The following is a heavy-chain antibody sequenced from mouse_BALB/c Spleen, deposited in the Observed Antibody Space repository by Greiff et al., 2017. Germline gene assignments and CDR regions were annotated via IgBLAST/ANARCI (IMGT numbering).Heavy chain of an antibody. CDR2: ISYSGST. J-gene: IGHJ2*01. CDR3: ARRLDDGYLDY. CDR1: GDSITSCY. V-gene: IGHV3-8*02. D-gene: IGHD2-3*01. Sequence: EVKLVESGPSLVKPSQTLSFTCSVTGDSITSCYWNWIRQIPGNTLESMGYISYSGSTYYNPSLNSRITITRDTSNNQYYLQLNSVTTEDTATYYCARRLDDGYLDYWGQGTTLTVSS.